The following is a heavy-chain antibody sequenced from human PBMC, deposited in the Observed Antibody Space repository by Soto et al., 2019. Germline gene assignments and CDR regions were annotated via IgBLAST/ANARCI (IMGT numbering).Heavy chain of an antibody. CDR3: AHSPGGILVAGRPFHV. CDR1: GFSLSTSGVG. D-gene: IGHD6-19*01. Sequence: QITLKESGPTLVKPTQTLTLTCTFSGFSLSTSGVGVGWIRQPPGKALEWLAVIYWDDDKRYSPSLKSRLTITKDTSKNQVVLTMTTMDTVDTATYYCAHSPGGILVAGRPFHVWGQGTMVTVSS. V-gene: IGHV2-5*02. CDR2: IYWDDDK. J-gene: IGHJ3*01.